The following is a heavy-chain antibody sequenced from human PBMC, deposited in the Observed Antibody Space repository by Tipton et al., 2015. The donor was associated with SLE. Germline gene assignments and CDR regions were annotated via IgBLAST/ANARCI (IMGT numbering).Heavy chain of an antibody. V-gene: IGHV4-59*01. CDR1: GGSISSYY. J-gene: IGHJ4*02. CDR2: INYSGSI. CDR3: AREPTYSRDWYWGFDY. D-gene: IGHD6-19*01. Sequence: TLSLTCTVSGGSISSYYWSWIRQPPGKGLEWIGYINYSGSINYNPSLKSRVTISVDTSKNQFSLKLNSVTAADTAVYYCAREPTYSRDWYWGFDYWGQGALVTVSS.